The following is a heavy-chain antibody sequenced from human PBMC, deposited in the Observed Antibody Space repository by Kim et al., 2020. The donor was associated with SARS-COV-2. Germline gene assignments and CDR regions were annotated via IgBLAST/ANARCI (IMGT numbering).Heavy chain of an antibody. J-gene: IGHJ6*02. CDR3: ARDRGNYYGMDV. V-gene: IGHV3-21*01. Sequence: ADAVKGRLPTTRDNANNSLYQQMSSLRADDTAVYYCARDRGNYYGMDVWGQGTTVTVSS. D-gene: IGHD3-16*01.